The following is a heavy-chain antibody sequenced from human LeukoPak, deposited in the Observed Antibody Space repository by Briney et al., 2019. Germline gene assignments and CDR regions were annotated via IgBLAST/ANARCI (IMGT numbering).Heavy chain of an antibody. J-gene: IGHJ6*03. CDR3: AREGRPSLTGRVYYYYYMDV. CDR1: GFTFTTYW. D-gene: IGHD3-9*01. CDR2: IKQDGTEK. V-gene: IGHV3-7*01. Sequence: GESLRLSCAASGFTFTTYWMSWVRQAPGKGLEWVANIKQDGTEKYYVDSVKGRFTISRDNARNSLELQMNSLRVEDTAVYYCAREGRPSLTGRVYYYYYMDVWGKGTTVTISS.